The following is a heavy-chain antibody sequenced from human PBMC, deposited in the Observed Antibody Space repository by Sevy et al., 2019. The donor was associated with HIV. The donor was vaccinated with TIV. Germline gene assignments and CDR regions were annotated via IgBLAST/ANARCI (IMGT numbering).Heavy chain of an antibody. CDR2: IYFTGST. CDR1: GGSISNSNHY. CDR3: ASHLSSGWYALAH. V-gene: IGHV4-39*01. J-gene: IGHJ4*02. Sequence: SETLSLTCTVSGGSISNSNHYWGWIRQPPGKGLEWIGSIYFTGSTYYNPSLKGRVTVSVGMSKNQFSRKLTSVTATDTAVYYCASHLSSGWYALAHWAQGTLVTVSS. D-gene: IGHD6-19*01.